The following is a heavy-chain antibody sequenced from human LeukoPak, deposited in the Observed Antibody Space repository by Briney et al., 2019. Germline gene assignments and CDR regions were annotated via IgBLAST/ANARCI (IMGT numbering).Heavy chain of an antibody. J-gene: IGHJ3*02. D-gene: IGHD1-1*01. V-gene: IGHV3-43*02. CDR3: AKGTMMYAFDI. CDR1: GLTFDHYV. Sequence: QPGGSLRLSCAASGLTFDHYVMHWVRQAPGKGLEWVSLISGDGGSTYYADSVKGRLTISRDNSKNSLYLQMNSLTTEDTALYFCAKGTMMYAFDIWGQGTMVTVSS. CDR2: ISGDGGST.